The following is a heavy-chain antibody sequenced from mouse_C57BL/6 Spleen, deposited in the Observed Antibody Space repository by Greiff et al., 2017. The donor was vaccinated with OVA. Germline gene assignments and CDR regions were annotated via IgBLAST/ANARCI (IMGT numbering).Heavy chain of an antibody. CDR3: TSYDGYYSFAY. V-gene: IGHV1-15*01. CDR1: GYTFTDYD. D-gene: IGHD2-3*01. J-gene: IGHJ3*01. CDR2: IDPETGGT. Sequence: VQLVESGAELVRPGASVTLSCKASGYTFTDYDMHWVKQTPVHGLEWIGAIDPETGGTAYNQKFKGKAILTADKSSSTAYMELRSLTSEDSAVDYCTSYDGYYSFAYWGQGTLVTVSA.